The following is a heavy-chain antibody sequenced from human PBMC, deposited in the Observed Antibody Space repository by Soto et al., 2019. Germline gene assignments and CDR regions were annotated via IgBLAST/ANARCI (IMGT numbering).Heavy chain of an antibody. J-gene: IGHJ4*02. CDR3: AREFTGVPTVDY. V-gene: IGHV4-34*01. Sequence: SETLSLTCAVYGGSFSGYYWSWIRQPPGKGLEWIGEINHSGSTNYNPSLKSRVTISVDTSKNQFSLKLSSVTAADTAVYYCAREFTGVPTVDYWGQGTLVTVSS. CDR1: GGSFSGYY. CDR2: INHSGST. D-gene: IGHD3-10*01.